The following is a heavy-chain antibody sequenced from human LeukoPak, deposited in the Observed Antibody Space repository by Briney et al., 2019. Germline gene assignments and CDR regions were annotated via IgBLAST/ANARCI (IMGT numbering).Heavy chain of an antibody. Sequence: SETLSLTCTVSNGSNTNYYWSWIRQPPGRRLEWIGYIYYSGNTNYNPSLKSRVTILVDTSKNQFSLKLTSVTSADTAVYYCARVGPQEQLWPQSHNNWGQGTLVTVSS. V-gene: IGHV4-59*01. J-gene: IGHJ4*02. CDR3: ARVGPQEQLWPQSHNN. CDR1: NGSNTNYY. D-gene: IGHD5-18*01. CDR2: IYYSGNT.